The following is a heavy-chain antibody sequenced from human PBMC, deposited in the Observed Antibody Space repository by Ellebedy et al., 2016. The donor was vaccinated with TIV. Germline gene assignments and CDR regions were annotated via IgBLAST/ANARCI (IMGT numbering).Heavy chain of an antibody. CDR1: GYTFTSYD. V-gene: IGHV1-2*02. J-gene: IGHJ4*02. D-gene: IGHD1-26*01. CDR2: INPNSGGT. CDR3: ATDLLYSGSYYVYYFDY. Sequence: ASVKVSCXASGYTFTSYDINWVRQAPGQGLEWMGWINPNSGGTNYAQKFQGRVTMTRDTSISTAYMELSRLRSDDTAVYYCATDLLYSGSYYVYYFDYWGQGTLVTVSS.